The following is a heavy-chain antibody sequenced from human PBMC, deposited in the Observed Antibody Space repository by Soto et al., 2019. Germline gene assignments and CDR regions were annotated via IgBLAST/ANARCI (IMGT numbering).Heavy chain of an antibody. V-gene: IGHV3-23*01. J-gene: IGHJ4*02. Sequence: EVQLLESGGGLVQPGGSLRLSCAASGFTFSSYAMSWVRQAPGKGLEWVSAISGSGGSTYYADSVKGRFTISRDKSKNTLYLQTNSLRAEDTAVYYCAKDREMASTTDYWGQGTLVTVSS. CDR2: ISGSGGST. D-gene: IGHD1-7*01. CDR3: AKDREMASTTDY. CDR1: GFTFSSYA.